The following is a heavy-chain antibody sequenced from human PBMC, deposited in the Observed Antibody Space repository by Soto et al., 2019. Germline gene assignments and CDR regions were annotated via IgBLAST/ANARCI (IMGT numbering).Heavy chain of an antibody. V-gene: IGHV1-69*13. Sequence: ASVKVSCKASGGTFSSYAISWVRQAPGQGLEWMGGIIPIFGTANYAQKFQGRVTITADESTSTAYMELSSLRSEDTAVYYCARDDTPHTRFQRIAAADPYYYYYGMDVWGQGTTVTVSS. CDR2: IIPIFGTA. J-gene: IGHJ6*02. CDR1: GGTFSSYA. CDR3: ARDDTPHTRFQRIAAADPYYYYYGMDV. D-gene: IGHD6-13*01.